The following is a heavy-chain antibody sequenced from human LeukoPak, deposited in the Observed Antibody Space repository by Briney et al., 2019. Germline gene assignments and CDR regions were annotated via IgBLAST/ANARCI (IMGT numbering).Heavy chain of an antibody. J-gene: IGHJ6*03. V-gene: IGHV4-59*01. CDR2: IYYSGST. D-gene: IGHD4-17*01. CDR1: GDSISDYY. Sequence: SETLSLTCTVSGDSISDYYWSWIRQPPGKGLEWIGYIYYSGSTNYNPSLKSRVTISLDTSKKQFSLNLSSVTAADTAVYYCARVNEIPFSTDYYYYMDVWGKGTTVTVSS. CDR3: ARVNEIPFSTDYYYYMDV.